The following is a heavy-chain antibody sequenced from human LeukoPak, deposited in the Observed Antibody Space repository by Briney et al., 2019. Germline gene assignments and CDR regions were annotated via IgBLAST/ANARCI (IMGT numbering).Heavy chain of an antibody. V-gene: IGHV1-69*05. J-gene: IGHJ3*02. CDR1: GRTFSSYA. D-gene: IGHD3-3*01. Sequence: ASVKVSCKASGRTFSSYAISWVRQAPGQELEWMGGMIPIFGTANYAQKFQGRVTITTDESTSTAYMELSSLRSEDTAVYYCARGRFYDFWCGYRHDAFDIWGQGTMVTVSS. CDR3: ARGRFYDFWCGYRHDAFDI. CDR2: MIPIFGTA.